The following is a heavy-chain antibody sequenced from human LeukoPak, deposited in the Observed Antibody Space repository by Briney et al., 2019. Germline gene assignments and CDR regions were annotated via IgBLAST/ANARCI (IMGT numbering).Heavy chain of an antibody. D-gene: IGHD4/OR15-4a*01. Sequence: ASVKVSCKASGYTFTSYGISWVRQAPGQGLEWMGWISAYNGNTNYAQKLQGRVAMTTDTSTSTAYMELRSLRSDDTAVYYCALTMMLNWFDPWGQGTLVTVSS. CDR1: GYTFTSYG. J-gene: IGHJ5*02. CDR3: ALTMMLNWFDP. V-gene: IGHV1-18*01. CDR2: ISAYNGNT.